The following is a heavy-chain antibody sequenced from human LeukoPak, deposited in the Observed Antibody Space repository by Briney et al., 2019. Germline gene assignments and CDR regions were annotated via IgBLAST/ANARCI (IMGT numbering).Heavy chain of an antibody. CDR2: IIPIFGTA. V-gene: IGHV1-69*05. D-gene: IGHD3-16*01. J-gene: IGHJ4*02. CDR1: GGTFSSYA. Sequence: SVKVSCKASGGTFSSYAISWVRQAPGQGLEWMGGIIPIFGTANYAQKFQGRVTITTDESTSTAYMELSSLRSEDTAVYYCARIPSAYTYYFDYWGQGTLVTVSS. CDR3: ARIPSAYTYYFDY.